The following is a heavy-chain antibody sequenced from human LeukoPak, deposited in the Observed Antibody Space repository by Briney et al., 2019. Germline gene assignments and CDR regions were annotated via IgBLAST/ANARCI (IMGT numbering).Heavy chain of an antibody. J-gene: IGHJ4*02. CDR3: ASVLAPWYFDY. V-gene: IGHV3-53*01. D-gene: IGHD6-6*01. Sequence: GGSLRLSCAASGFTVSSNSVTWVRQAPGKGPEWVSVIYGGGTTYYADSVQGRFTISRDNSKNTLYLQMNSLRDEDTAVYYCASVLAPWYFDYWGQGSLVTVSS. CDR1: GFTVSSNS. CDR2: IYGGGTT.